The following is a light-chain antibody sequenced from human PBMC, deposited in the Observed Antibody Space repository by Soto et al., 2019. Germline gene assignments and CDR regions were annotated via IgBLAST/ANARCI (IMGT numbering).Light chain of an antibody. V-gene: IGKV3-20*01. Sequence: EIVLTQSPGTLSLSPGERATLSCRASQTINYSYLAWYQQKPGQAPRLLIYGASSRATGIPDRFSGRGSGTDFTLTISRLAPEDFAVYYCQQYGASPFPFGPGTKVDIK. CDR1: QTINYSY. CDR2: GAS. J-gene: IGKJ3*01. CDR3: QQYGASPFP.